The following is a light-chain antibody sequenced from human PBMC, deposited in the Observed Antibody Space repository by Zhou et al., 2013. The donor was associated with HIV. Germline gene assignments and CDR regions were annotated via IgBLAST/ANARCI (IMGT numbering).Light chain of an antibody. J-gene: IGKJ4*01. CDR2: DAS. Sequence: EIVMTQSPATLSVSPGERATLSCRASQSVSSNLAWYQQKPGQAPRLLIYDASNRATGVPARFSGSGSGTDFTLTISSLEPEDFATYYCQQRGLWPGTFGGRD. CDR3: QQRGLWPGT. V-gene: IGKV3-11*01. CDR1: QSVSSN.